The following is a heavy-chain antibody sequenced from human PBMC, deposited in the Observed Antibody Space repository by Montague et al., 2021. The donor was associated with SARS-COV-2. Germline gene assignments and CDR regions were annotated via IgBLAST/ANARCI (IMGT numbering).Heavy chain of an antibody. J-gene: IGHJ6*02. CDR1: GGSISSSSYY. D-gene: IGHD3-3*01. V-gene: IGHV4-39*01. Sequence: SETLSLTCTVSGGSISSSSYYWGWIRQPPGKGLEWIGSIYYSGSTYYNPSLKSRVTIFVETSKNQFSLKLSSVTAADTAVYYCARQPTRGITIFGVVTDYGMDVWGQGTTVTVSS. CDR2: IYYSGST. CDR3: ARQPTRGITIFGVVTDYGMDV.